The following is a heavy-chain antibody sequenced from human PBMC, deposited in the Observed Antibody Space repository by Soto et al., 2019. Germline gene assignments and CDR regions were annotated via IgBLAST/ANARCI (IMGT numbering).Heavy chain of an antibody. J-gene: IGHJ5*01. Sequence: EVHLLESGGGLVQPGGSLRLSCTASGFTFSSYAMTWVRQAPGRGLEGVSGITASGGRTYYADSVKGRFTISRDNSKSTLYLQMNSQRAEETAVYYCAQDTRYGDYVRWFDSWGQGTLVTVSS. CDR3: AQDTRYGDYVRWFDS. V-gene: IGHV3-23*01. D-gene: IGHD4-17*01. CDR1: GFTFSSYA. CDR2: ITASGGRT.